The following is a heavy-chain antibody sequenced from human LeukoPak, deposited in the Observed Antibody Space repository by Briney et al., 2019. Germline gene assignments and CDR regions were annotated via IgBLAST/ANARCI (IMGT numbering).Heavy chain of an antibody. J-gene: IGHJ6*02. CDR1: GFTVSSNY. CDR3: ASAVATRGYYYYGMDV. CDR2: IYSGGST. Sequence: GGSLRLSCAASGFTVSSNYMSWVRQAPGKGLEWVSVIYSGGSTYYADSVKGRFTISRDNSKNTLYLQMNSLRAEDTAVYYCASAVATRGYYYYGMDVWGQGTTVTVSS. V-gene: IGHV3-66*01. D-gene: IGHD5-12*01.